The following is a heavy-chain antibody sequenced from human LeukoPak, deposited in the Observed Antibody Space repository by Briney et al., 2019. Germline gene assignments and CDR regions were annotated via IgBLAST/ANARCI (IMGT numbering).Heavy chain of an antibody. V-gene: IGHV4-59*01. Sequence: SETLSLTCTLSGGSISIYYWSWVRQPPGKGLEWIGYIYYTGSTDYNPSLKSRVTMSVDTSKNQFSLKLSSVTAADTAVYSCARGSVRGEFDPWGQGTLVTVSS. CDR1: GGSISIYY. CDR3: ARGSVRGEFDP. CDR2: IYYTGST. D-gene: IGHD3-10*01. J-gene: IGHJ5*02.